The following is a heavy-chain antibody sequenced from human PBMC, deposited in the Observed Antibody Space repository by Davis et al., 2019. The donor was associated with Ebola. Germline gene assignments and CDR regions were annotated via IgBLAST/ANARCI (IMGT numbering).Heavy chain of an antibody. CDR1: GFTFSNYW. CDR2: IKQDGSEK. V-gene: IGHV3-7*03. CDR3: ARKSTCFDY. J-gene: IGHJ4*02. Sequence: PGGSLRLSCAASGFTFSNYWMNWVRQAPGKGLEWVANIKQDGSEKYYVDSVKGRFTISRDNAKNSLYLQMNSLRAEDTAVYYCARKSTCFDYWGQGTRVTVSS. D-gene: IGHD5/OR15-5a*01.